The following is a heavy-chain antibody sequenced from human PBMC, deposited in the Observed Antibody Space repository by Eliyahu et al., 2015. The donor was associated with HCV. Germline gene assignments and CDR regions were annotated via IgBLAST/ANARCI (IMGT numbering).Heavy chain of an antibody. V-gene: IGHV4-61*02. Sequence: QVQLQESGPGLVKPSQTLSLTCTVSGGXISSGSYYWXWIRQPAGKGLEWIGRIYTSGSTNYNPSLKSRVTISVDTSKNQFSLKLSSVTAADTAVYYCARAVVTPLFGAFDIWGQGTMVTVSS. CDR1: GGXISSGSYY. D-gene: IGHD4-23*01. CDR2: IYTSGST. CDR3: ARAVVTPLFGAFDI. J-gene: IGHJ3*02.